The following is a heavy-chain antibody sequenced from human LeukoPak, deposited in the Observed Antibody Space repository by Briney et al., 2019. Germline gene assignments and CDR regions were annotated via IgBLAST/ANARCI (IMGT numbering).Heavy chain of an antibody. V-gene: IGHV3-74*01. Sequence: PGGSLRLSCAASGFTFSSFWMHWVRQAPGKGLVWVSRINSDGSSTTYADSVKGRFTISRDNAKNTLYLQMNSLRAEDTAVCYCARVRSDYDRSGYGYWGQGTLVTVSS. J-gene: IGHJ4*02. CDR2: INSDGSST. CDR1: GFTFSSFW. CDR3: ARVRSDYDRSGYGY. D-gene: IGHD3-22*01.